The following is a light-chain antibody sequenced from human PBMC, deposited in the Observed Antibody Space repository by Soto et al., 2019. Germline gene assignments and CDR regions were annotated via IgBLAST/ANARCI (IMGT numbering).Light chain of an antibody. CDR3: CAYVRSNALL. CDR1: SSDVGAYNY. V-gene: IGLV2-23*01. Sequence: QSVLTQPASVSGSPGQSITISCTGTSSDVGAYNYVSWYQHHPGKAPKFIIYEDNKRPSGVSNRFSGSKSGNTASLTISGLQAEDEADYYCCAYVRSNALLFGGGTKLTVL. CDR2: EDN. J-gene: IGLJ2*01.